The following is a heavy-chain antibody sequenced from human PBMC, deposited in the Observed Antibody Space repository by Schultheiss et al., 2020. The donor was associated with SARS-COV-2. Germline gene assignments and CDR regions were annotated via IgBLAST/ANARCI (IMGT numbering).Heavy chain of an antibody. Sequence: SETLSLTCTVSGGSISSYYWSWIRQPPGKGLEWIGYIYYSGYTNYNPSLKNRVTISLDRSRNQFSLKVNSVTAADTAVYYCARYCSGGSCNVGLDSWGQGTLVTVSS. CDR3: ARYCSGGSCNVGLDS. CDR1: GGSISSYY. J-gene: IGHJ4*02. D-gene: IGHD2-15*01. V-gene: IGHV4-59*01. CDR2: IYYSGYT.